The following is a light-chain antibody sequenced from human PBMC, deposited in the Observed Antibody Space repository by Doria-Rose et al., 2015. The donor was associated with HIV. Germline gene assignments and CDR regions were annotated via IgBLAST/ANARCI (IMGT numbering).Light chain of an antibody. J-gene: IGKJ1*01. CDR3: HQYGTSWT. V-gene: IGKV3-20*01. Sequence: EIVMTQSPGTLSLSPGERATLSCRASQSFSSTYLAWYRQKPGQAPSLLIYDGSTRATGIPDRFSASGSGTDFTPTINRLEPEDFALYYCHQYGTSWTFGQGTKVEI. CDR1: QSFSSTY. CDR2: DGS.